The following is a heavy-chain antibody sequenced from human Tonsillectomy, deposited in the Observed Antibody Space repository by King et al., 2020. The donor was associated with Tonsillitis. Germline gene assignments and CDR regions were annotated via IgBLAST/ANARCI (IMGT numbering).Heavy chain of an antibody. J-gene: IGHJ6*03. V-gene: IGHV3-30*01. Sequence: VQLVESGGGVVQPGRSLRLSCAASGITFSAYAMHWVRQAPGKGLEWVALISYDGSNKYYADSVKGRFTISRDNSKNTLYLQMNSLRTEDTAVYYCAYRDCTSTSCQLFYYYHYMDVWGKGTTVTVSS. CDR1: GITFSAYA. CDR3: AYRDCTSTSCQLFYYYHYMDV. CDR2: ISYDGSNK. D-gene: IGHD2-2*01.